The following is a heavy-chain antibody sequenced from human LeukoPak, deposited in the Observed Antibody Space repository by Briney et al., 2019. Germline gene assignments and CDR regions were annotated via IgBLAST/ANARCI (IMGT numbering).Heavy chain of an antibody. CDR2: ISSSSSYI. Sequence: PGGSLRLSCAASGFTFPDYSMNWVRQAPGKGLEWVSSISSSSSYIYYADSVKGRFTISRDNARNSLYLQMNSLRAEDTAVYYCAKGSVNLYYWGQGTLVTVSS. D-gene: IGHD3-10*01. V-gene: IGHV3-21*01. CDR3: AKGSVNLYY. CDR1: GFTFPDYS. J-gene: IGHJ4*02.